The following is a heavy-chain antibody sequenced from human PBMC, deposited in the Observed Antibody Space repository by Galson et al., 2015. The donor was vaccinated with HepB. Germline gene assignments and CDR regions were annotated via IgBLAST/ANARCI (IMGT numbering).Heavy chain of an antibody. Sequence: SLRLSCAASGFTFGNHGMHWVRQAPGKGLEWVAVIWNDGNNRYHSDSVKGRFSISRDNSKNTLYLQMNSLRAEDTAMYYCAKDAYKSSYYFDYWGQGTLVTVSS. D-gene: IGHD3-16*01. CDR3: AKDAYKSSYYFDY. CDR1: GFTFGNHG. J-gene: IGHJ4*02. V-gene: IGHV3-33*06. CDR2: IWNDGNNR.